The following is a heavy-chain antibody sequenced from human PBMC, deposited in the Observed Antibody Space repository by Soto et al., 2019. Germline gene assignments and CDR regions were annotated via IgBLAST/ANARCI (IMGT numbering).Heavy chain of an antibody. V-gene: IGHV5-10-1*01. CDR2: IDPSDSKT. Sequence: PGESLKISCNASEYRFTIYYISWVRQMPGKGLEWMGGIDPSDSKTDYSPSFQGHVSISVDRSTNTAYLQWRSLKASDTAMYYCVRRYRSSSDLWGYWGQGTPVTVSS. D-gene: IGHD6-13*01. J-gene: IGHJ4*02. CDR1: EYRFTIYY. CDR3: VRRYRSSSDLWGY.